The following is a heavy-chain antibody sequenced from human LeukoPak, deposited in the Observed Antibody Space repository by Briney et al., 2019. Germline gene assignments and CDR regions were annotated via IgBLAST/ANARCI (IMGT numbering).Heavy chain of an antibody. CDR1: GGSISSGGYY. D-gene: IGHD4-17*01. CDR2: IYYSGST. V-gene: IGHV4-31*03. J-gene: IGHJ4*02. CDR3: ARGTVTGFDY. Sequence: SQTLSLTCTVSGGSISSGGYYWSWIRQHPGKGLEWIGYIYYSGSTYYNPPLKSRVTISVDTSKNHFSLKLGSVTAADTAVYYCARGTVTGFDYWGQGTLVTVSS.